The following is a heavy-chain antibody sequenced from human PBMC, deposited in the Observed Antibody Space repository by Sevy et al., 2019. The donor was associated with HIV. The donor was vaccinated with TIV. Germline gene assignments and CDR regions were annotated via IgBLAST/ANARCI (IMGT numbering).Heavy chain of an antibody. Sequence: GGSLRLSCAASGFTFSSSIINWVRQAPGQGLEWVSSISGTGSTIYYADSVKGRFTISRDNAKNSLYLQMHSLRDEDTAVYYCARSDYGDYVGWFDPWGQGTLVTVSS. CDR3: ARSDYGDYVGWFDP. J-gene: IGHJ5*02. CDR1: GFTFSSSI. V-gene: IGHV3-48*02. CDR2: ISGTGSTI. D-gene: IGHD4-17*01.